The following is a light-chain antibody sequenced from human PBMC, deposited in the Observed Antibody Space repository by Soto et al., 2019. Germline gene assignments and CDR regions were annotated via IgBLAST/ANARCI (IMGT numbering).Light chain of an antibody. Sequence: QSVLTQPASVSGSPGQSITISCTGTSSDVGGYKYVSWYQQDPGKAPKLMIYDVSNRPSGVSNRFSGSKSGNTASLTISWLQAEDEADYYCSSYTSSSTLVFGTGTKVTV. J-gene: IGLJ1*01. CDR1: SSDVGGYKY. CDR2: DVS. CDR3: SSYTSSSTLV. V-gene: IGLV2-14*01.